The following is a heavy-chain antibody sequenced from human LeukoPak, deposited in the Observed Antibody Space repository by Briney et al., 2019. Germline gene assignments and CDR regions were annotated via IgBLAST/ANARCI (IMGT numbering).Heavy chain of an antibody. Sequence: SVKVSCKASGGTFSSYAISWVRQAPGQGLEWMGGIIPIFGTANYAQKFQGRVTITTDESTSTAYMELSSLRSEDTAVYYCARTPQDYGGNSPDLWGRGTLVTVSS. J-gene: IGHJ2*01. CDR3: ARTPQDYGGNSPDL. CDR1: GGTFSSYA. V-gene: IGHV1-69*05. D-gene: IGHD4-23*01. CDR2: IIPIFGTA.